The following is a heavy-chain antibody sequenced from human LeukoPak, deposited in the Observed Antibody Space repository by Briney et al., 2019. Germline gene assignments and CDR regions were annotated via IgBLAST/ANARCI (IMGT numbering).Heavy chain of an antibody. CDR3: ARGGVLRFLEHLDY. V-gene: IGHV1-46*01. J-gene: IGHJ4*02. CDR2: INPSGGST. D-gene: IGHD3-3*01. Sequence: ASVKVSCKASGDTFSSHYMHWVRQAPGQGLEWMGIINPSGGSTTYAQKFQGRVTMTRDTSTSTVYMELSSLRSEDTAVYYCARGGVLRFLEHLDYWGQGTLVTVSS. CDR1: GDTFSSHY.